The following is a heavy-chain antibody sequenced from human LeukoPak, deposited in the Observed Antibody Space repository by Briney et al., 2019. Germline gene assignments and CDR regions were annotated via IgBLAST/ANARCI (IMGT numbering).Heavy chain of an antibody. CDR1: GYTFTSYA. CDR2: INTNTGNP. J-gene: IGHJ1*01. CDR3: ARGSVVAAIFVYFQH. V-gene: IGHV7-4-1*02. Sequence: ASVKVSCKASGYTFTSYAMNWVRQAPGQGLEWMGWINTNTGNPTYAQGFTGRFVFSLDTSVSTAYLQISSLKAEDTAVYYCARGSVVAAIFVYFQHWGQGTLVTVSS. D-gene: IGHD2-15*01.